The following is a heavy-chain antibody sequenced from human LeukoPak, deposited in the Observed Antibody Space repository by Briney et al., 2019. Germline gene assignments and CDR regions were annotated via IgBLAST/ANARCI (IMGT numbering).Heavy chain of an antibody. CDR2: INSDGRST. CDR3: ARPRNENLSGFHYYYGTNG. CDR1: GFTFYSYL. J-gene: IGHJ6*02. D-gene: IGHD3-9*01. V-gene: IGHV3-74*01. Sequence: PGGSLRLSCAAPGFTFYSYLMHWVRQVPGKGLVWVSRINSDGRSTSYADSVKGRFTISRDNAKNTLSLQMNSLRAEDTAVYYCARPRNENLSGFHYYYGTNGCGQGTTVTVSS.